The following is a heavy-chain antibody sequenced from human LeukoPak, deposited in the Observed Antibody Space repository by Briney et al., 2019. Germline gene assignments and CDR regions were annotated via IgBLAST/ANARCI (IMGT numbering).Heavy chain of an antibody. CDR2: IRGSGDSS. CDR1: GFTFSSYA. D-gene: IGHD5-24*01. Sequence: PGGSLRLSCAASGFTFSSYAMTWVRQAPGKGLEWVSSIRGSGDSSYYADSVKGRFTISRDNSKSTLYLQMNSLRAEDTAVYYCAMDSSWLPLKFDYWGQGTLVTVST. CDR3: AMDSSWLPLKFDY. J-gene: IGHJ4*02. V-gene: IGHV3-23*01.